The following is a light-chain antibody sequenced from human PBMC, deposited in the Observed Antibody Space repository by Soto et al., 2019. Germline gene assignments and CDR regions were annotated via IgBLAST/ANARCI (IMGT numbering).Light chain of an antibody. CDR2: VAS. J-gene: IGKJ4*02. CDR1: ESVSNN. Sequence: IVMTQSPATLSVAPGESASLSCSASESVSNNLAWYQQKPGQTPKLLIYVASTRATGIPARFSGSGSGTEFTLTISSLQSEDFAVYYCQQYNVSSLTFGGGTKVEFK. V-gene: IGKV3-15*01. CDR3: QQYNVSSLT.